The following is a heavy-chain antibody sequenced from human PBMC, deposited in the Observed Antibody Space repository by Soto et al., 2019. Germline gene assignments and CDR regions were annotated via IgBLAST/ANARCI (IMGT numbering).Heavy chain of an antibody. V-gene: IGHV1-69*06. CDR3: AAPRTDGYKVPDPSSYYYYGLDV. D-gene: IGHD5-12*01. J-gene: IGHJ6*02. Sequence: ASVKVSCKASGGSFSTYAISWVRQAPGQGLEWMGGIIPIFGTPNYAQKFQGRVTITADRSTSTAYLELNSLRSEDTAVYYCAAPRTDGYKVPDPSSYYYYGLDVWGQGTTVTVSS. CDR1: GGSFSTYA. CDR2: IIPIFGTP.